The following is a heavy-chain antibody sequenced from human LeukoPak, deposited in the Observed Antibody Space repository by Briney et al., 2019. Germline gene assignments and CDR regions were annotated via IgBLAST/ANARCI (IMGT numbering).Heavy chain of an antibody. Sequence: PSETLSLTCTVSGGSISSYYWSWIRQPAGKGLEWIGRIYTSGSTNYNPSLKCRVTMSIDTPKNQFSLKLSSVTAADTAVYYCVRHQPWDTTMVPAMDVWGQGTTVTVSS. V-gene: IGHV4-4*07. J-gene: IGHJ6*02. CDR2: IYTSGST. D-gene: IGHD5-18*01. CDR3: VRHQPWDTTMVPAMDV. CDR1: GGSISSYY.